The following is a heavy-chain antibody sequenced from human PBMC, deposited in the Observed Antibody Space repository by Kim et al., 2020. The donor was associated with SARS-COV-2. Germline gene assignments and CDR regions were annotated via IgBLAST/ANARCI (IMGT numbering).Heavy chain of an antibody. D-gene: IGHD5-12*01. J-gene: IGHJ4*02. CDR2: DSGTT. Sequence: DSGTTDYAAAVKGRLTISRDDSKNTLYLQMNSLKTEDTAMYYCTTGANYWGQGTLVTVSS. CDR3: TTGANY. V-gene: IGHV3-15*01.